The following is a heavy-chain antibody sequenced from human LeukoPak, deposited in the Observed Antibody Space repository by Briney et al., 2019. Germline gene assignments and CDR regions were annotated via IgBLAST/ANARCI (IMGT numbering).Heavy chain of an antibody. Sequence: PSETLSLTCTVSGGSISSSSYYWGWIRQPPGKGLEWIGSIYYSGSTYYNPSLKSRVTISVDTSKNQFSLKLSSVTAADTAVYYCARLTIAAAGSYWYFDLWGRGTLVTVSS. CDR2: IYYSGST. V-gene: IGHV4-39*01. CDR3: ARLTIAAAGSYWYFDL. CDR1: GGSISSSSYY. J-gene: IGHJ2*01. D-gene: IGHD6-13*01.